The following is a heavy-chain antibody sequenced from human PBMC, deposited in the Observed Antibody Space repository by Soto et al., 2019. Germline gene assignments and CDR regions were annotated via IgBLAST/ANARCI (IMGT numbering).Heavy chain of an antibody. CDR2: INGDGTGT. Sequence: EVQLVESGGGLVQPGGSLRLSCAASGFSFSSYWMHWVRQAPGKGLVWVSRINGDGTGTNYADSVEGRFTISRDNAKNTLYLQMNSLRAEDTAVYYCATNRIVGAVDYWGQGTLVTVSS. V-gene: IGHV3-74*01. J-gene: IGHJ4*02. D-gene: IGHD1-26*01. CDR3: ATNRIVGAVDY. CDR1: GFSFSSYW.